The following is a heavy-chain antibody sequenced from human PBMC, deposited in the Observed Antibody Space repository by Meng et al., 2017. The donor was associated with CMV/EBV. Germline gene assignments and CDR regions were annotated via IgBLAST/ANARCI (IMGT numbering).Heavy chain of an antibody. J-gene: IGHJ4*02. CDR2: IYHRGST. Sequence: AVSGGSISSSNWWSWVRQPPGKGLEWIGEIYHRGSTNYNPSLKSRVTISVDKSKNQFSLKLSSVTAADTAVYYCARALGGPLRFLEWGQGTLDTVSS. CDR1: GGSISSSNW. D-gene: IGHD3-3*01. V-gene: IGHV4-4*02. CDR3: ARALGGPLRFLE.